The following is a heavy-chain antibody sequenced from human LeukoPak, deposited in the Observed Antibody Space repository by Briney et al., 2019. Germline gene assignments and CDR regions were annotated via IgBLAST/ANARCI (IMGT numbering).Heavy chain of an antibody. Sequence: PSETLSLTCTVSGGSISSYYWSWIRQPPGKGLEWIGYIYYSGSTNYNPSLKSRVTISVDTSKNQFSLKLSSVTAADTAVYYCARLSTGELLPYWVQGTLVTVSS. D-gene: IGHD1-26*01. CDR2: IYYSGST. CDR1: GGSISSYY. CDR3: ARLSTGELLPY. V-gene: IGHV4-59*08. J-gene: IGHJ4*02.